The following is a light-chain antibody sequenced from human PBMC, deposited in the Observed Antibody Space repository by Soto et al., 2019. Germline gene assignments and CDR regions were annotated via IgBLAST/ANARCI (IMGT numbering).Light chain of an antibody. CDR1: SSNIGAGYD. V-gene: IGLV1-47*01. Sequence: QAVVTQPPSVSGAPGQMVIISCTGSSSNIGAGYDVHWYRQIPGTTPKLLIYRNNQRPSGVPDRFSGSKSGTSASLAISGLRSEDEADYYCAAWDDSLNNVLFGGGTKLTVL. J-gene: IGLJ2*01. CDR3: AAWDDSLNNVL. CDR2: RNN.